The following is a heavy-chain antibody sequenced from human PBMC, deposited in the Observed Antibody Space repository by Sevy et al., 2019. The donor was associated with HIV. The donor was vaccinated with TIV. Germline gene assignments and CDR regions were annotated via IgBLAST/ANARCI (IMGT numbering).Heavy chain of an antibody. Sequence: SETLSLTCAVHDGSFSGYYWNWIRQLPGKGLEWIGEINESGITNYNPSLKSRVTISLDTSKKEFSLKLNSVTAADTAVYFCARSPPVVVVPGAPSWFDPWGQGTLVTVSS. CDR1: DGSFSGYY. D-gene: IGHD2-2*01. CDR2: INESGIT. J-gene: IGHJ5*02. CDR3: ARSPPVVVVPGAPSWFDP. V-gene: IGHV4-34*01.